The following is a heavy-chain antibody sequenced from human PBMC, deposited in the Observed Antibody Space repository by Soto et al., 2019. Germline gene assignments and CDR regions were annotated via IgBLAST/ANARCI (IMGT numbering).Heavy chain of an antibody. CDR2: INSDGSRT. D-gene: IGHD6-19*01. Sequence: GGSLRLSCAASGFSGFTFSSYWMHWVRQAPGKGLVWVSRINSDGSRTSYADSVKGRFTISRDNAKNTLYLQMNSLRAEDTAVYYCAVAVAGPTAIGYWGQGTLVTVSS. CDR1: GFSGFTFSSYW. V-gene: IGHV3-74*01. CDR3: AVAVAGPTAIGY. J-gene: IGHJ4*02.